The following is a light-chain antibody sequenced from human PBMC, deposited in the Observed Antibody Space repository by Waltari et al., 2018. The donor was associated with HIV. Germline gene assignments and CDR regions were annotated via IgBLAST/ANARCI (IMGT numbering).Light chain of an antibody. CDR3: QQYNTSSPWT. CDR1: QSISTW. V-gene: IGKV1-5*03. J-gene: IGKJ1*01. CDR2: KAS. Sequence: DIQMTQSPSTLSTSVGDRITITCRASQSISTWLAWYQQKPGKAPKLLIYKASSLESGVPVRFSGSGSGTEFTLTITGLQPDDFATYYCQQYNTSSPWTFGQGTRVDI.